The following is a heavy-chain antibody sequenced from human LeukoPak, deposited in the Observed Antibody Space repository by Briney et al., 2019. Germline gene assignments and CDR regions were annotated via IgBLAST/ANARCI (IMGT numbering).Heavy chain of an antibody. V-gene: IGHV3-7*01. CDR3: ARDSMYSSSPSDP. D-gene: IGHD6-6*01. Sequence: GGSLRLSCAASGFTFSNYWMGWVRQAPGKRLEWVANMNIDGSEKYYADSVKGRFSISRDNARNSVYLQMASLRVEDTAVYYCARDSMYSSSPSDPWGQGTLVTVSS. J-gene: IGHJ5*02. CDR1: GFTFSNYW. CDR2: MNIDGSEK.